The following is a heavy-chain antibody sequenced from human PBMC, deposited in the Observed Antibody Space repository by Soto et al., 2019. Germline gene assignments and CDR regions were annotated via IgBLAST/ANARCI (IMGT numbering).Heavy chain of an antibody. J-gene: IGHJ4*02. CDR3: ARASLAYGLQRKYFDS. V-gene: IGHV4-59*01. CDR1: GAPITINY. CDR2: IYYSGST. D-gene: IGHD3-3*02. Sequence: SETLSLTCTVSGAPITINYWGWIRQAPGKGLEWIGYIYYSGSTTYNPSLKSRVTMSADTSKDQFSLKLSSVTAADTAVYYCARASLAYGLQRKYFDSWGQGTLVTVSS.